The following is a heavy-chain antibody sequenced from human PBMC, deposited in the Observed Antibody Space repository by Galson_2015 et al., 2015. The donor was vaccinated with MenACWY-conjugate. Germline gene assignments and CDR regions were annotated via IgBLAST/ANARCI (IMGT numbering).Heavy chain of an antibody. CDR1: GFTFYTYT. Sequence: SLRLSCAASGFTFYTYTMSWVRQSPGKGLEWVAGIYGSGHRDTFYAYSVKGRFTISREESNNLVYLQMTTLRVDDTAVYYCAKDRHPDGVWSFDYWGQAIPVTVSS. V-gene: IGHV3-23*01. CDR2: IYGSGHRDT. D-gene: IGHD4-17*01. CDR3: AKDRHPDGVWSFDY. J-gene: IGHJ4*02.